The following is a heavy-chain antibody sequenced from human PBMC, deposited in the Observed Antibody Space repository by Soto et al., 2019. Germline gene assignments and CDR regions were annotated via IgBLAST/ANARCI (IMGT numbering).Heavy chain of an antibody. D-gene: IGHD3-10*01. J-gene: IGHJ6*02. CDR2: IRNRANSYTT. V-gene: IGHV3-72*01. CDR1: GFTFSDHY. Sequence: EVQLVESGGGLVQPGGSLRLSCAASGFTFSDHYMDWVRQAPGKGLEWVGRIRNRANSYTTEYAASVRGRFTISRDDSKNSLYLQMNSLKIEDTAVYYCARDRLLIREAWIGYDMDVWGLGTTVTVSS. CDR3: ARDRLLIREAWIGYDMDV.